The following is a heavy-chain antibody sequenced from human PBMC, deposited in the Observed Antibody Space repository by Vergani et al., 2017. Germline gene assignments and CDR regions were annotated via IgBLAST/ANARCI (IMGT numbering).Heavy chain of an antibody. D-gene: IGHD4-17*01. Sequence: EVQLVESGGGLVKPGGSLRLSCAASGFTFSNAWMSWVRQAPGKGLEWVGRIKSKTDGGTTDYAAPVKGRFTISRDDSKNTLYLQMNSLKTEDTAVYYWTADYGDYPRRWYYYCMDVWGQGTTVTVSS. CDR1: GFTFSNAW. CDR2: IKSKTDGGTT. CDR3: TADYGDYPRRWYYYCMDV. V-gene: IGHV3-15*01. J-gene: IGHJ6*02.